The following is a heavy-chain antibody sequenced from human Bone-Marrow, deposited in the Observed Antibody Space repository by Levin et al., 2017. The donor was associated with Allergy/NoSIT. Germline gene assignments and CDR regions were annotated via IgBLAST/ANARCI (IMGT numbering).Heavy chain of an antibody. D-gene: IGHD5-18*01. CDR1: GFSISSGYY. Sequence: SETLSLTCAVSGFSISSGYYWGWIRQPPGKGLEWIGTLFHTGSTYYNPSLKSRVSISVDTSKNQFSLTLSSVTAADTAVYYCARVTGVDWGQGTVVTVSS. CDR2: LFHTGST. V-gene: IGHV4-38-2*01. J-gene: IGHJ4*02. CDR3: ARVTGVD.